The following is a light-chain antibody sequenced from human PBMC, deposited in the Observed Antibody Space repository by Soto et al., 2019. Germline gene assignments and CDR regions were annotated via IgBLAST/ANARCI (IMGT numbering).Light chain of an antibody. CDR1: QSVSSSY. J-gene: IGKJ1*01. Sequence: EIVLTQSPGPLSLSPGERATLSCRASQSVSSSYLAWYQQKLGQAPRLLIYGASSRATGIPDRFSGSGSGTDFTLTISRLEPEDVAVYYCQQYGSLSWTLGQGTKVDIK. V-gene: IGKV3-20*01. CDR2: GAS. CDR3: QQYGSLSWT.